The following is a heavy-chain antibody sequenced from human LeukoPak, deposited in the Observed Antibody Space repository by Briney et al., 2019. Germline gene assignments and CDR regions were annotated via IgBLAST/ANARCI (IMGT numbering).Heavy chain of an antibody. V-gene: IGHV3-23*01. CDR2: ISSDGGRT. CDR1: GFTFSSFA. CDR3: AKERAGYTNPYYFDY. D-gene: IGHD3-16*02. J-gene: IGHJ4*02. Sequence: GGSLRLSCAASGFTFSSFAMTWGRQAPGKGLECVSSISSDGGRTHYADSVKGRFTISRDNSKSMLYLQMDSLRADDTAVYYCAKERAGYTNPYYFDYWGQGTLVTVSS.